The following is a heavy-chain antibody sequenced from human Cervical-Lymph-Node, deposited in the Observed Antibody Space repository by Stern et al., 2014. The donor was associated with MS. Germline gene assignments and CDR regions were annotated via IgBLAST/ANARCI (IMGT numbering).Heavy chain of an antibody. CDR2: IIPIFGTA. CDR1: GGTFNTNV. D-gene: IGHD6-6*01. Sequence: VQLLESGAEVKKPGSSVKVSCKASGGTFNTNVISWVRQAPGQGLEWMGGIIPIFGTALYAQKFQGRVTITANESKRAVYMELSSLRVEDPPVYSWARAAYSTSSYNYWGQGTLVIVSS. J-gene: IGHJ4*02. V-gene: IGHV1-69*01. CDR3: ARAAYSTSSYNY.